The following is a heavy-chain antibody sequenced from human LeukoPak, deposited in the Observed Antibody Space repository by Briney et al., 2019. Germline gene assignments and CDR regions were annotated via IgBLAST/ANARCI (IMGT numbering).Heavy chain of an antibody. CDR1: GFTFDDYA. J-gene: IGHJ4*02. D-gene: IGHD3-3*01. V-gene: IGHV3-9*01. Sequence: GRSLRLSCAASGFTFDDYAMHWVRQAPGKGLEWVSGISWNSGSIGYADSVKGRFTISRDNAKNSLCLQMNSLRAEDTALYYCAASIRFLEWFLDYWGQGTLVTVSS. CDR2: ISWNSGSI. CDR3: AASIRFLEWFLDY.